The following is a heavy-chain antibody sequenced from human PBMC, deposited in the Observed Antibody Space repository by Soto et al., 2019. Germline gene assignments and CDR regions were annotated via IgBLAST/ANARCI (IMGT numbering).Heavy chain of an antibody. D-gene: IGHD2-2*01. CDR3: AKDLVGYCSSTSCQIGYA. V-gene: IGHV3-23*01. J-gene: IGHJ4*02. Sequence: GGSLRLSCAASGFTFSSYAMSWVRQAPGKGLEWVSAISGSGGSTYYADSVKGRFTISRDNSKNTLYLQMNSLRAEDTAVYYCAKDLVGYCSSTSCQIGYAWGQGTLVTVS. CDR1: GFTFSSYA. CDR2: ISGSGGST.